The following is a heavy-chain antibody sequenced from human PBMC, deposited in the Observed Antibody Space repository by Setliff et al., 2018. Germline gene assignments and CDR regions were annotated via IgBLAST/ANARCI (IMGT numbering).Heavy chain of an antibody. CDR3: ARDTPNYYDSSGYYLGGIVIYYYYYYMDV. Sequence: ASVKVSCKASGYSFTDYYMHWVRQVPGRGLEWMGWINPKSGGTRYAQKFQGRVTMTRDTSISTAYMELSSLRSDDTAVYYCARDTPNYYDSSGYYLGGIVIYYYYYYMDVWGKGTTVTVSS. V-gene: IGHV1-2*02. D-gene: IGHD3-22*01. J-gene: IGHJ6*03. CDR2: INPKSGGT. CDR1: GYSFTDYY.